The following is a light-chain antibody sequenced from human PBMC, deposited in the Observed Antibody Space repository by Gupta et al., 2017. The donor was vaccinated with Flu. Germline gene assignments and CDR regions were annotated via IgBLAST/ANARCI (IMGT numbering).Light chain of an antibody. CDR2: EVS. CDR1: SSDVGGYNY. Sequence: QSALTQPASVSGSPGQSITVSCTGTSSDVGGYNYVSWYQQHPGKAPKLMSYEVSNRPSGVSNRCSGSKSGNTASLTISGLQAEDEADYYCSSYTSSSTKVFGGGTKLTVL. J-gene: IGLJ3*02. V-gene: IGLV2-14*01. CDR3: SSYTSSSTKV.